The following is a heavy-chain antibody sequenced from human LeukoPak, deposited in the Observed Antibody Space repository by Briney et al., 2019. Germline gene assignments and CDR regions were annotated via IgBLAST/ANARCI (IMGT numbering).Heavy chain of an antibody. CDR2: ISGSGGGT. D-gene: IGHD2-21*01. CDR3: AKRSVVIRAILVGFHKEAYYFDS. V-gene: IGHV3-23*01. J-gene: IGHJ4*02. CDR1: GITLSNYA. Sequence: GGSLRLSCAVSGITLSNYAMSWVRQAPGKGLEWVAGISGSGGGTHYADSVKGRFTISRDNPKNTLYLQMNNLRAGDTAVYFCAKRSVVIRAILVGFHKEAYYFDSWGQGALVTVSS.